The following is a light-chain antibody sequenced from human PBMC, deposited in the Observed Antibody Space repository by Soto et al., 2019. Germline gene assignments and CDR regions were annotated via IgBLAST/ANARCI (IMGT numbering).Light chain of an antibody. CDR3: SSYAGSSTYV. J-gene: IGLJ1*01. V-gene: IGLV2-23*01. Sequence: QSVLTQPASVSGSPGQSITISCIGTSSDVGSYTLVSWYQQHPGKAPKLMIFEGRKRPSGISYRFSGSKSGNTASLTISGLQAEDEADYYCSSYAGSSTYVFGGGTKLTVL. CDR1: SSDVGSYTL. CDR2: EGR.